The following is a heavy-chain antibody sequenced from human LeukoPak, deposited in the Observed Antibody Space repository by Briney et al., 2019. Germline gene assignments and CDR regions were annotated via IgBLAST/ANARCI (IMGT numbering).Heavy chain of an antibody. Sequence: SETLSLTCSVSGASFSGYYYTWIRQPPGKGLEWIGDVNDSGSTNYNPSLKSRVAMSVDTSKNQFSLNLTSVTAADTAVCYCARRRLLYFDDPWGQGTLVTISS. V-gene: IGHV4-34*01. J-gene: IGHJ5*02. CDR1: GASFSGYY. CDR2: VNDSGST. D-gene: IGHD3-3*01. CDR3: ARRRLLYFDDP.